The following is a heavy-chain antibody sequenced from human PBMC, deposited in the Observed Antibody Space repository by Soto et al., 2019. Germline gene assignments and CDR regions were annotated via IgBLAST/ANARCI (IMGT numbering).Heavy chain of an antibody. CDR3: AREGPAGTTGTTGYYDGMDV. CDR1: GGTFSSYA. CDR2: IIPIFGTA. V-gene: IGHV1-69*01. J-gene: IGHJ6*02. Sequence: QVQLVQSGAEVKKPGSSVKVSCKACGGTFSSYAISWVRQAPGQGLEWIGGIIPIFGTANYAQKFQGRVTITADESTSTAYMELSSLRSEDTAVYYCAREGPAGTTGTTGYYDGMDVWGQGTTVTVSS. D-gene: IGHD1-1*01.